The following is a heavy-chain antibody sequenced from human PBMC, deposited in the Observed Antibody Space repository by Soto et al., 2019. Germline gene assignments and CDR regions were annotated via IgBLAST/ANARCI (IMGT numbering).Heavy chain of an antibody. CDR1: GFTFSSYA. D-gene: IGHD3-22*01. V-gene: IGHV3-23*01. J-gene: IGHJ4*02. CDR3: SKWARGYDSSGYYAYFDY. Sequence: GGSLRLSCAASGFTFSSYAMSWVRQAPGKGLEWVSAISGSGGSTYYADSVKGRFTISRDNSKNTLYLQMNSLRAEDTAVYYFSKWARGYDSSGYYAYFDYWGQGTLVTVSS. CDR2: ISGSGGST.